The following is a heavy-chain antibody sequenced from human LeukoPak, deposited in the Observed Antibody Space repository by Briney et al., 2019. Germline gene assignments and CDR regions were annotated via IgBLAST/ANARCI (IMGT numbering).Heavy chain of an antibody. J-gene: IGHJ6*02. CDR2: IRSSSSYI. V-gene: IGHV3-21*01. CDR3: ARGEVDCSSTSCYLGYYYYGMDV. D-gene: IGHD2-2*01. CDR1: GFTFSSYS. Sequence: GGSLRLSCAASGFTFSSYSMNWVRQAPGKGLEWVSSIRSSSSYIYYADSVKGRFTISRDNAKNSLYLQMNSLRAEDTAVYYCARGEVDCSSTSCYLGYYYYGMDVWGQGTTVTVSS.